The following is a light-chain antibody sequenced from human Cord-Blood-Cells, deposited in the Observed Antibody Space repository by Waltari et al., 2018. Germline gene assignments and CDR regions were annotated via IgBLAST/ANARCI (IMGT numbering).Light chain of an antibody. V-gene: IGKV3-11*01. J-gene: IGKJ2*01. CDR3: QQRSNWPPYT. CDR2: DAA. CDR1: QSVSSY. Sequence: EIVLTQSTATPSLSPGERATLSCRASQSVSSYLAWYQQKPGQAPRLLIYDAANRATGIPARFSGSGSGTDFTLTISSLDPEEFAVYYCQQRSNWPPYTFGQGTKLEIK.